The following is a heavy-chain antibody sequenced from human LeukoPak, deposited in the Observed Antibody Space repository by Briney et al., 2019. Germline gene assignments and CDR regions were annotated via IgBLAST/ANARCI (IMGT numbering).Heavy chain of an antibody. CDR2: IYSGGST. J-gene: IGHJ3*02. V-gene: IGHV3-66*01. CDR3: ARDLSSSVAFDI. CDR1: EFIISINY. D-gene: IGHD4-17*01. Sequence: GGSLRLSCAASEFIISINYMTWVRQAPGKGLEWVSVIYSGGSTYYADSVKGRFTISRDNSKNTLYLQMNSLRAEDTAVYYCARDLSSSVAFDIWGQGTMVTVSS.